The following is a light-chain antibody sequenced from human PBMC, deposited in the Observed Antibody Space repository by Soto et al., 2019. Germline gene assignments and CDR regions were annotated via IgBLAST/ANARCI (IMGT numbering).Light chain of an antibody. CDR3: PQYDNWPWT. V-gene: IGKV3-15*01. CDR2: GAF. J-gene: IGKJ1*01. CDR1: QSVSSSY. Sequence: EIVLAQSPGTLSFSPGERATLTCRASQSVSSSYLAWFQQKPGQAPRLLIYGAFTRATGFPARFSGSGSGTDFTLTITSLQSEDFEVYYCPQYDNWPWTLGQGTKVDIK.